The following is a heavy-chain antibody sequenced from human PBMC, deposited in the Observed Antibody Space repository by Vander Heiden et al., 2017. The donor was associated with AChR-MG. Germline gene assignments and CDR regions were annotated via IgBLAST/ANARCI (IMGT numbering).Heavy chain of an antibody. CDR3: ARERYCSSTSCYTTAPYYGMDV. CDR2: ISAYNGNT. J-gene: IGHJ6*02. D-gene: IGHD2-2*02. Sequence: QVQLVQSGAEVKKPGASVKVSCKASGYTFTSYGISWLRQAPGQGLEWMGWISAYNGNTNYAQKLQGRVTMTTDTSTSTAYMELRSLRADDTAVYYCARERYCSSTSCYTTAPYYGMDVWGQGTTVTVSS. CDR1: GYTFTSYG. V-gene: IGHV1-18*01.